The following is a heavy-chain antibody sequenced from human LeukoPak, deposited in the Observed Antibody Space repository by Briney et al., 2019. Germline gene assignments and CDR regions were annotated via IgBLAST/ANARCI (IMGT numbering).Heavy chain of an antibody. Sequence: GGSLRLSCAASGFTFSDYYMSWIRQAPGKGLEWVSYISSSGSTIYYADSVKGRFTISRDNAKNSLYLQMNSLRAEDTAVYYCARVGRSRIRYFDWHQTIRDAFDIWGQGTMVTVSS. CDR2: ISSSGSTI. V-gene: IGHV3-11*01. J-gene: IGHJ3*02. CDR1: GFTFSDYY. CDR3: ARVGRSRIRYFDWHQTIRDAFDI. D-gene: IGHD3-9*01.